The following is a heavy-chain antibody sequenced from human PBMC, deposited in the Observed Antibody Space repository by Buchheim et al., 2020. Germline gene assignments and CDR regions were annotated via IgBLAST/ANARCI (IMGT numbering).Heavy chain of an antibody. CDR2: IWFDGSNK. Sequence: QVQLVESGGGVVQPGRSLRLSCAASGFTFSSYGMHWVRQAPGKGLEWVAVIWFDGSNKYYADSVKGRFTISRDNSRNTLYLQMNSLRAEDTAVYYCARDPGIAVHYYYYGLDAWGQGTT. V-gene: IGHV3-33*01. CDR1: GFTFSSYG. CDR3: ARDPGIAVHYYYYGLDA. J-gene: IGHJ6*02. D-gene: IGHD6-19*01.